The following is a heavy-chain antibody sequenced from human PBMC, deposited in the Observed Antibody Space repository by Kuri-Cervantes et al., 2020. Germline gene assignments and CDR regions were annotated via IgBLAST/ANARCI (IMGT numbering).Heavy chain of an antibody. V-gene: IGHV3-30*02. CDR2: IRYDGSDT. CDR3: ARPRQTRWLTEGAFDI. D-gene: IGHD5-24*01. J-gene: IGHJ3*02. CDR1: GLVLSNFG. Sequence: GESLKISCAASGLVLSNFGVHWVRQTPGKGMEWVAFIRYDGSDTYYGDSVKGRFTVSRDNSKNTLYLQMNSLRAEDTAVYYCARPRQTRWLTEGAFDIWGQGTMVTVSS.